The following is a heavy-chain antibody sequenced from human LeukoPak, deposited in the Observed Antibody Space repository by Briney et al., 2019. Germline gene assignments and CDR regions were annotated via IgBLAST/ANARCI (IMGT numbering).Heavy chain of an antibody. CDR3: ASFHYDSSGNRNY. Sequence: GGSLRLSCAASGFTFSSYAMHWVRQAPGKGLEWVAVISYDGSNKYYADSVKGRFTISRDNSKNTLYLQMNSLRAEDTAVYYCASFHYDSSGNRNYWGQGTLVTVSS. D-gene: IGHD3-22*01. J-gene: IGHJ4*02. V-gene: IGHV3-30-3*01. CDR2: ISYDGSNK. CDR1: GFTFSSYA.